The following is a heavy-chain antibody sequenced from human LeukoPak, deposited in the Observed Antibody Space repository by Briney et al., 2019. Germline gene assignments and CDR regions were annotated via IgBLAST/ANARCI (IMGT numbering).Heavy chain of an antibody. Sequence: SVNVSCKASGGTFSSYAISWVRQAPGQGLEWMGGIIPIFGTANYAQKFQGRVTITADESTSTAYMELSSLRSEDMAVYYCARDRGYYDSSGSLYYFDYWGQGTLVTVSS. CDR2: IIPIFGTA. V-gene: IGHV1-69*13. CDR1: GGTFSSYA. CDR3: ARDRGYYDSSGSLYYFDY. J-gene: IGHJ4*02. D-gene: IGHD3-22*01.